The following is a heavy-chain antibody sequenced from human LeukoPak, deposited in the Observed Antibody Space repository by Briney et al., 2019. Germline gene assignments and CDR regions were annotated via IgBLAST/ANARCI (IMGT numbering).Heavy chain of an antibody. CDR3: ARQAITSDYFDS. D-gene: IGHD3-10*01. J-gene: IGHJ4*02. CDR1: GFTFSSYW. Sequence: GESLKISCKGSGFTFSSYWIGWVRQMPGKGLEWMGIIYPGDSDTRDSPSFQGQVTMSADKSTDTAYLQWSSLKASDTAMYYCARQAITSDYFDSWGQGTLVTVSS. V-gene: IGHV5-51*01. CDR2: IYPGDSDT.